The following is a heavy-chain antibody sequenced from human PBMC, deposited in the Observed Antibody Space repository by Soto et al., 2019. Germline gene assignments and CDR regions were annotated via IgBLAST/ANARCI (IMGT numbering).Heavy chain of an antibody. CDR3: ARESRVTTMVRGVIITGVLFFDY. V-gene: IGHV4-59*01. J-gene: IGHJ4*02. CDR2: IYYSGST. CDR1: GGSISRYY. D-gene: IGHD3-10*01. Sequence: SETLSLTCTVSGGSISRYYWSWIRQPPGKGLEWIGYIYYSGSTNYNPSLKSRVTISVDTSKNQFSLKLSSVTAADTAVYYCARESRVTTMVRGVIITGVLFFDYWGQGTLVTVSS.